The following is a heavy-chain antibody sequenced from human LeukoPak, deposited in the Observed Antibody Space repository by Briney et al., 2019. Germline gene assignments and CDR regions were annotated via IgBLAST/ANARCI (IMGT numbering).Heavy chain of an antibody. D-gene: IGHD2/OR15-2a*01. CDR1: GGSFSGYY. CDR3: ARADLTGSNAFDI. CDR2: IYYSGST. J-gene: IGHJ3*02. V-gene: IGHV4-59*01. Sequence: SETLSLTCAVYGGSFSGYYWSWIRQPPGKGLEWIGYIYYSGSTNYNPSLKSRVTISVDTSKNQFSLKLSSVTAADTAVYYCARADLTGSNAFDIWGQGTMVTVSS.